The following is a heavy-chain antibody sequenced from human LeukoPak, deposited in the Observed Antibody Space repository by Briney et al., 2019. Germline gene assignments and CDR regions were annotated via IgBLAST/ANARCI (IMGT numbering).Heavy chain of an antibody. J-gene: IGHJ3*02. CDR1: GFTVSSNY. Sequence: GGSLRLSCAASGFTVSSNYMSWVRQAPGKGPEWVSVIYSGGSTYYADSVKGRFTISRDNSKNTLYLQMNSLRAEDTAVYYCARTYYYDSSAPGNAFDIWGQGTMVTVSS. V-gene: IGHV3-66*01. D-gene: IGHD3-22*01. CDR2: IYSGGST. CDR3: ARTYYYDSSAPGNAFDI.